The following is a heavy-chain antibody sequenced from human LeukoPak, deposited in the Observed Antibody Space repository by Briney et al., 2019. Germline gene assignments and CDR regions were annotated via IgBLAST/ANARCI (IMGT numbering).Heavy chain of an antibody. CDR3: ARGGGRWLQLRPVGYLDY. CDR1: GYTFTSYG. Sequence: ASVKVSCKASGYTFTSYGISWVRQAPGQGLEWMGWISAYNGNTNYAQKLQGRVTMTTDTSTSTAYMELRSLRSDDTAVYYCARGGGRWLQLRPVGYLDYWGQGTLVTVSS. D-gene: IGHD5-24*01. J-gene: IGHJ4*02. CDR2: ISAYNGNT. V-gene: IGHV1-18*01.